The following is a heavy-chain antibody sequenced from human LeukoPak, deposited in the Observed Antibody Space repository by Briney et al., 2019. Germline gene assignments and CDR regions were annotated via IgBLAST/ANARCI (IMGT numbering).Heavy chain of an antibody. J-gene: IGHJ4*02. CDR3: ARGPNLGPPHY. CDR1: GYTFTTYY. Sequence: EASVKVSCKTSGYTFTTYYMHWVRQAPGQGLEWMGVINPSGGSTNYAQKFQGGATMTRDTSTSSVYMELTSLRSEDTAVYYCARGPNLGPPHYWGQGTLVTVSS. V-gene: IGHV1-46*01. D-gene: IGHD4/OR15-4a*01. CDR2: INPSGGST.